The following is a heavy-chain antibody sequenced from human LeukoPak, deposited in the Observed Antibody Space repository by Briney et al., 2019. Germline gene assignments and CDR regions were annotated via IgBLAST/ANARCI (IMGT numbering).Heavy chain of an antibody. CDR2: IYYSGST. CDR3: ARGQVGIFGVASDAFDI. CDR1: GGSISSYY. V-gene: IGHV4-59*01. Sequence: PSETLSLTCTVSGGSISSYYWSWIRQPPGKGLEWIGYIYYSGSTNYNPSLKGRVTISVDTSKNQFSLKLSSVTAADTAVYYCARGQVGIFGVASDAFDIWGQGTMVTVSS. J-gene: IGHJ3*02. D-gene: IGHD3-3*01.